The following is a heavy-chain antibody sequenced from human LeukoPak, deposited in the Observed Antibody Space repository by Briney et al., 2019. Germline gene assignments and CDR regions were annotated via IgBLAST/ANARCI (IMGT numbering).Heavy chain of an antibody. CDR1: GFTFSSYE. J-gene: IGHJ6*04. Sequence: GGSLRLSCAASGFTFSSYEMNWVRQAPGKGLEWVSYISSSDSTIYYADCVKGRFTIYRDNAKNSLYLQMNSLRAEDTAVYYCAELGITMIGGVWGKGTTVTISS. D-gene: IGHD3-10*02. CDR2: ISSSDSTI. CDR3: AELGITMIGGV. V-gene: IGHV3-48*03.